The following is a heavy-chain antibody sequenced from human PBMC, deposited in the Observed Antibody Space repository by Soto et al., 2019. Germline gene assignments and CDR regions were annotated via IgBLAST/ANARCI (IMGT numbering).Heavy chain of an antibody. V-gene: IGHV1-3*01. CDR3: AANYDSSGYLRGDNWFDP. D-gene: IGHD3-22*01. CDR2: INAGNGNT. Sequence: ASVKVSCKASGYTFTSYAMHWVRQAPGQRLEWMGWINAGNGNTKYSQKFQGRVTITRDTSASTAYMELSSLRSEDTAVYYSAANYDSSGYLRGDNWFDPWGQGTMVTVSS. J-gene: IGHJ5*02. CDR1: GYTFTSYA.